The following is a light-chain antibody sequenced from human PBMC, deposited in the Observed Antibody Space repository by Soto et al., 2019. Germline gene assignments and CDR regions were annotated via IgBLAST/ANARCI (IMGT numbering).Light chain of an antibody. V-gene: IGKV3-15*01. Sequence: EIVMTQSPATLSVSPGERATLSCRASQSVSSNLAWYQQNPGPAPRLLIYGASTRATGIPARFSGSGSGTEFTHTIRSLQSEDFAIYYCQQYNNWPFTFGPGTKVDI. CDR3: QQYNNWPFT. CDR1: QSVSSN. CDR2: GAS. J-gene: IGKJ3*01.